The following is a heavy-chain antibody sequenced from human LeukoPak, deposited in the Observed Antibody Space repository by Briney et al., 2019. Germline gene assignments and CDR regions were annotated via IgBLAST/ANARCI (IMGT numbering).Heavy chain of an antibody. D-gene: IGHD3-10*01. J-gene: IGHJ3*02. CDR3: AKDSAKLLWFGVLRAFDI. Sequence: PGGSLRLSCAASGFTFSSYGMHWVRQAPGKGLEWVAFIRYDGSNKYYADSVKGRFTISRDNSKNTLYLQMNSLRAEDTALYYCAKDSAKLLWFGVLRAFDIWGQGTMVTVSS. V-gene: IGHV3-30*02. CDR2: IRYDGSNK. CDR1: GFTFSSYG.